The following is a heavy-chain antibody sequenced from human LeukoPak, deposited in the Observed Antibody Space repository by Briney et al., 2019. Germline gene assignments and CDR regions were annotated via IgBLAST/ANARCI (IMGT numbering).Heavy chain of an antibody. CDR1: GFTFSSYE. CDR3: ARGGSAAAGRGIYFDY. J-gene: IGHJ4*02. V-gene: IGHV3-48*03. D-gene: IGHD6-13*01. CDR2: ISSSGSTI. Sequence: GGSLRLSCAASGFTFSSYEMNWVRQAPGKGLEWVSYISSSGSTIYYADSVEGRFTISRDNAKNSLYLQMNSLRAEDTAVYYCARGGSAAAGRGIYFDYWGQGTLVTVSS.